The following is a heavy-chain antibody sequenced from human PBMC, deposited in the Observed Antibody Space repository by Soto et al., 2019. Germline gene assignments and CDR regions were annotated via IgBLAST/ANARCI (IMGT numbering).Heavy chain of an antibody. Sequence: GGSLRLSCAASGFTFSSYGIHWVRQAPGKGLEWAALISYDGSNKYYADSVKGRFTISRDNSKNTLYLQMNSLRAEDTAMYYCEKHAPYYSDRSGYYGPFDYWGQGTLVTVSS. V-gene: IGHV3-30*18. J-gene: IGHJ4*02. D-gene: IGHD3-22*01. CDR2: ISYDGSNK. CDR1: GFTFSSYG. CDR3: EKHAPYYSDRSGYYGPFDY.